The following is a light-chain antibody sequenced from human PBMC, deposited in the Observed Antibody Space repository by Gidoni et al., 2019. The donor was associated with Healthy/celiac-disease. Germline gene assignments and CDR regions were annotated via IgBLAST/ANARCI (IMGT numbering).Light chain of an antibody. CDR2: DAS. CDR3: QQRSNWPGT. Sequence: EMVLTQSPATLSLSPGESATLSCRASQCVSSYLAWYQQKPGQAPRLLIYDASNRATGIPARFSGSGSGTDFTLTISSLEPEDFAVYYCQQRSNWPGTFGQGTKVEIK. V-gene: IGKV3-11*01. CDR1: QCVSSY. J-gene: IGKJ1*01.